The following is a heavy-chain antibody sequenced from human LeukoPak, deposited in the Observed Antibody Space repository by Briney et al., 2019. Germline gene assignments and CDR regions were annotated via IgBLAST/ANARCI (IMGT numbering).Heavy chain of an antibody. CDR3: ARDYFDSSGYLAY. CDR2: IFGGGST. J-gene: IGHJ4*02. D-gene: IGHD3-22*01. CDR1: GFTVRSNY. V-gene: IGHV3-66*01. Sequence: GGSLRLSCAASGFTVRSNYIIWVRQAPGKGLEWVSVIFGGGSTYYAESVKGRSTISRDNSKNTVYLQMNSLRSEDTAVYYCARDYFDSSGYLAYWGQGTLVTVSS.